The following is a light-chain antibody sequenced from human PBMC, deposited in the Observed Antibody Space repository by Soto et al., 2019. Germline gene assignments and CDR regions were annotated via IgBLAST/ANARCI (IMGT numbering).Light chain of an antibody. CDR1: SSDVGGYNY. CDR2: EVS. CDR3: SSYRSSSTYV. Sequence: QSVLTQPASVSGSPGQSITISCTGTSSDVGGYNYVSWYQQRPGKAPKLMIYEVSNRPSGVSNRFSGSKSGNTASLTISGLQTEDEADYYCSSYRSSSTYVFGSGTKVTV. J-gene: IGLJ1*01. V-gene: IGLV2-14*01.